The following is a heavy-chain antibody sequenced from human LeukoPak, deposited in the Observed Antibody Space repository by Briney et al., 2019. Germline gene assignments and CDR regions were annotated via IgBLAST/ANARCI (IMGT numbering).Heavy chain of an antibody. CDR1: GYTFTSYD. J-gene: IGHJ4*02. Sequence: ASVKVSCKASGYTFTSYDINWVRQATGQGLEWMGWMNPNSGNTGYAQKFQGRVTMTRNTSISTAYMELSSLRSEDTAVYYYARVVYDYVWGSYRAYYFDYWGQGTLVTVSS. V-gene: IGHV1-8*01. CDR2: MNPNSGNT. D-gene: IGHD3-16*02. CDR3: ARVVYDYVWGSYRAYYFDY.